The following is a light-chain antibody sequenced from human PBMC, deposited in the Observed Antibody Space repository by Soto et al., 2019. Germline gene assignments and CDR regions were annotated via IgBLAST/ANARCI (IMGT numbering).Light chain of an antibody. CDR2: DAS. CDR1: QSITTW. J-gene: IGKJ1*01. V-gene: IGKV1-5*01. CDR3: QQYNDYWT. Sequence: DIQMTQSPSTLSASVGDRVVITCRASQSITTWLAWYQQKPGKAPKLLIYDASSLESGVPSRFSGSGSGTEFTITISSLQPDDFATYYCQQYNDYWTFGQGTKVEIK.